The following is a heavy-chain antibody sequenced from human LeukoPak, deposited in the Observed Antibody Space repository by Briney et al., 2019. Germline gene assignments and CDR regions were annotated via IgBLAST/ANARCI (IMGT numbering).Heavy chain of an antibody. CDR1: GFTFSNYW. J-gene: IGHJ4*02. CDR3: ARDRLPWDYDDY. V-gene: IGHV3-7*04. Sequence: GGSLSLSCAASGFTFSNYWMTWVRQAPGKGLEWVANIKQDGSEKYYVDSVKGRFTISRDNAKNSLYLQMNSLRAEDTAVYYCARDRLPWDYDDYWGQGTLVTISS. D-gene: IGHD6-6*01. CDR2: IKQDGSEK.